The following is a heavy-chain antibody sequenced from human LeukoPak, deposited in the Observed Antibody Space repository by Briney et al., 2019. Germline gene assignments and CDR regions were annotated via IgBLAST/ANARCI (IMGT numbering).Heavy chain of an antibody. CDR2: INQDGSEK. V-gene: IGHV3-7*05. D-gene: IGHD6-19*01. CDR3: ARSGMAVAATPWD. Sequence: AGGSLRLSCAASGFTFSSYWMTWVRQAPGRGLEWVAHINQDGSEKYYADSVRGRFTISRDNAKNSLYLQMNSLRDEDTAVYYCARSGMAVAATPWDWGQGTLVTVSS. CDR1: GFTFSSYW. J-gene: IGHJ1*01.